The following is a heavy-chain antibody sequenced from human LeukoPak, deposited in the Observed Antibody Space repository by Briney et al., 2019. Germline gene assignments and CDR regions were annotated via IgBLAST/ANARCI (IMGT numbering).Heavy chain of an antibody. J-gene: IGHJ4*02. V-gene: IGHV3-30*02. D-gene: IGHD3-10*01. Sequence: VGSLRLSCAASGFTFSSYGMHWVRQAPGKGLEWVAFIRYDGSNKYYADSVKGRFTISRDNSKNTLYLQMNSLRAEDTAVYYCAKDRSGLLWFGELFSDITYFDYWGQGTLVTVSS. CDR2: IRYDGSNK. CDR1: GFTFSSYG. CDR3: AKDRSGLLWFGELFSDITYFDY.